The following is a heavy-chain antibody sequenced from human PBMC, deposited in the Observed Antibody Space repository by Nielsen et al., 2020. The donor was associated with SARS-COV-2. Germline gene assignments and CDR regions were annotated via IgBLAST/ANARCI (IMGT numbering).Heavy chain of an antibody. J-gene: IGHJ4*02. V-gene: IGHV3-9*01. Sequence: GGSLRLSCAASGSTFDDYAMHWVRQAPGKGLEWVSGISWNSGSIGYADSVKGRFTISRDNAKNSLYLQMNSLRAEDTAVYYCARQRDEIWFGEFDWGQGTLVTVSS. D-gene: IGHD3-10*01. CDR2: ISWNSGSI. CDR1: GSTFDDYA. CDR3: ARQRDEIWFGEFD.